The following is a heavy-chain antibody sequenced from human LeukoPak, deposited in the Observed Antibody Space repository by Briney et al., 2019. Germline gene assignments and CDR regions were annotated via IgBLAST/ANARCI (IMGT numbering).Heavy chain of an antibody. D-gene: IGHD2-15*01. CDR1: GGSISGSSYY. CDR3: ASYCSGGSCYRRATFDY. J-gene: IGHJ4*02. Sequence: PSETLSLTCTVSGGSISGSSYYWGWIRQPPGKGLEWIGSIYYSGSTYYNPSLKSRVTISVDTSKNQFSLKLSSVTAADTAVYYCASYCSGGSCYRRATFDYWGQGTLVTVSS. CDR2: IYYSGST. V-gene: IGHV4-39*07.